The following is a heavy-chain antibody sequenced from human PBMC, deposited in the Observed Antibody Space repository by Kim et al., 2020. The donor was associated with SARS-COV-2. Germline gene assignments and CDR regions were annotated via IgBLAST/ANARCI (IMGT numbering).Heavy chain of an antibody. Sequence: ASVKVSCKASGYTFTGYYMHWVRQAPGQGLEWMGWINPNSGGTNYAQKFQGRVTMTRDTSISTAYMELSRLRSDDTAVYYCARAYRKWELLNFDYWGQGTLVTVSS. CDR2: INPNSGGT. CDR1: GYTFTGYY. D-gene: IGHD1-26*01. V-gene: IGHV1-2*02. J-gene: IGHJ4*02. CDR3: ARAYRKWELLNFDY.